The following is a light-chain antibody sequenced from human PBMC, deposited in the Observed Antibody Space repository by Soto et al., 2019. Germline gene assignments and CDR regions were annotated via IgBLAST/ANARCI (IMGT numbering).Light chain of an antibody. V-gene: IGKV3-20*01. CDR1: QSVSSSY. J-gene: IGKJ1*01. CDR2: GAS. CDR3: QPYASSPRT. Sequence: RVAVSLKNSQSVSSSYLAWYQQKPGQAPRLLIYGASSRATGIPDRFSGSRSAADFTLPLCRLDPETSAANYCQPYASSPRTFRQGTKVDI.